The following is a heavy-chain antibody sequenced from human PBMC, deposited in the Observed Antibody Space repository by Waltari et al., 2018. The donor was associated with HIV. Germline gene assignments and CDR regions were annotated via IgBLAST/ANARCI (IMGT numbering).Heavy chain of an antibody. V-gene: IGHV3-7*01. CDR1: GFKFGAYF. Sequence: EVQLVESGGDLVQPGGSLRLSCVASGFKFGAYFMTWVRQTPGKGLEWVANMNQDKSEWSYVDSVKGRFTISRDNARSSLYLQMDSLTPEDTAVYYCARGDNWTCDYWGRGTLVTVSS. CDR3: ARGDNWTCDY. J-gene: IGHJ4*02. D-gene: IGHD1-20*01. CDR2: MNQDKSEW.